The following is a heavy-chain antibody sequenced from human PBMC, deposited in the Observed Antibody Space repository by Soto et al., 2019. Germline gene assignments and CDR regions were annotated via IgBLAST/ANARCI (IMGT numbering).Heavy chain of an antibody. CDR1: GFTFSIHW. CDR3: ERGAMGNYYNEY. J-gene: IGHJ4*02. CDR2: IKGDGIST. D-gene: IGHD3-10*01. V-gene: IGHV3-74*01. Sequence: EVQLVESGGGLVQSGGSLSLSCAASGFTFSIHWRHWVRQDPGKGLVWVSRIKGDGISTNYAGSVKGRFTISRDNAKDTVFLQMNGLSADDTAVYYCERGAMGNYYNEYWGQGTLVTVS.